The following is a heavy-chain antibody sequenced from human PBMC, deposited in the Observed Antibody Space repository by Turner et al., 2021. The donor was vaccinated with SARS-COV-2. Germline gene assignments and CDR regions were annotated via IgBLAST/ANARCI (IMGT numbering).Heavy chain of an antibody. CDR1: GFTLSSYA. CDR2: IGGSGGST. Sequence: EVQLLESGGGLVQPGGSLRPSCAASGFTLSSYAMSWVRQVPGKGLEWVSAIGGSGGSTYYADSVKGRFTIYRENSKNTLYLKMNSLRDEDTAVYYCAKADRIMIVVVITLFDYWGQGTLVTVSS. CDR3: AKADRIMIVVVITLFDY. V-gene: IGHV3-23*01. J-gene: IGHJ4*02. D-gene: IGHD3-22*01.